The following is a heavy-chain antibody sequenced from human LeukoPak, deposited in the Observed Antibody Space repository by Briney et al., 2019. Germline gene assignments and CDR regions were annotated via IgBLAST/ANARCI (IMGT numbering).Heavy chain of an antibody. D-gene: IGHD1-26*01. CDR3: ARDLAKGRYFDY. J-gene: IGHJ4*02. V-gene: IGHV3-33*01. Sequence: PGGPVRLSCAASGFTFNTYGMHWARQTPGKGLEWVAVIWFDGSKIYYTDSVKGRFTISRDNSKNTLFLQMSSLRAEDSGVYYCARDLAKGRYFDYWGQETVVPVSS. CDR2: IWFDGSKI. CDR1: GFTFNTYG.